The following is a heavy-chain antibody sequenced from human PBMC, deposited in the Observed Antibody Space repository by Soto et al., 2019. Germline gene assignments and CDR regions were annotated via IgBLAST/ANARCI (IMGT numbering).Heavy chain of an antibody. CDR1: GFTFSSYA. V-gene: IGHV3-30-3*01. J-gene: IGHJ3*02. Sequence: QVQLVESGGGVVQPGRSLRLSCAASGFTFSSYAMHWVRQAPGKGLEWVAVISYDGSNKYYADSVKGRFTISRDNSKNPLYLQMNSLRAEDTAVYYCARVSGTRPDDAFDIWGQGTMVTVSS. CDR2: ISYDGSNK. CDR3: ARVSGTRPDDAFDI. D-gene: IGHD1-1*01.